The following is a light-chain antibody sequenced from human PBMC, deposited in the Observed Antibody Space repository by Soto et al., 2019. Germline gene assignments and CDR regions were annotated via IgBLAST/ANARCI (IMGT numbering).Light chain of an antibody. J-gene: IGLJ1*01. V-gene: IGLV2-14*01. CDR1: SSDVGGYNF. Sequence: QSVLTQPASVSGSPGQSITISCTGASSDVGGYNFVSWYRQLPGKAPQLLIYEVSNRPSGVSNRFSGSKSGNTASLTISGLQAEDEADYYCGSYSSSKTLYDFGSGTKVTVL. CDR2: EVS. CDR3: GSYSSSKTLYD.